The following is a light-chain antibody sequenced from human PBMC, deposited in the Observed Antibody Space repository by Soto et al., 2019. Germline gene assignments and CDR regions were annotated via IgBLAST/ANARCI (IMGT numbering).Light chain of an antibody. CDR3: SSYTSSSTQVPYA. J-gene: IGLJ1*01. CDR1: SSDVGGYNY. V-gene: IGLV2-14*01. Sequence: QSALTQPASVSGSPGQSITISCTGTSSDVGGYNYVSWYQQHPGKAPKLMIYDVSNRPSGVSNRFSGSKSGNTASLTISGLQAEDEADYYCSSYTSSSTQVPYAFGTGTKVTVL. CDR2: DVS.